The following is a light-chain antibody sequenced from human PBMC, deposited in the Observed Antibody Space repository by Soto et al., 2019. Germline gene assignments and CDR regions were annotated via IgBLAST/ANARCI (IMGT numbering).Light chain of an antibody. CDR1: QTISSW. Sequence: DIRMTQSPSTLSGSVGDRVTITCRASQTISSWLAWYQQKPGKAPKLLIYDASSLESGVPSRFSGSGSGTEFTLTISSLQPDDFATYYCQQYNTYWTFGQGTKVDI. V-gene: IGKV1-5*01. J-gene: IGKJ1*01. CDR3: QQYNTYWT. CDR2: DAS.